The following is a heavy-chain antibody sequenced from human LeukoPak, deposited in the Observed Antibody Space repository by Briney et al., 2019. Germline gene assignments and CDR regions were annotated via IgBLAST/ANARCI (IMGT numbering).Heavy chain of an antibody. J-gene: IGHJ4*02. CDR3: ARHKIPDDYYSCFDY. V-gene: IGHV4-59*08. CDR1: GGSLSSYF. D-gene: IGHD3-22*01. CDR2: IYYSGST. Sequence: SETLSLTCTVSGGSLSSYFWSWIRQPPGKGLEWIGYIYYSGSTNYNPSLKSRVTMPVDTAKNQFSLKLTSVTAADTAVYYCARHKIPDDYYSCFDYWGQGTLVTVSS.